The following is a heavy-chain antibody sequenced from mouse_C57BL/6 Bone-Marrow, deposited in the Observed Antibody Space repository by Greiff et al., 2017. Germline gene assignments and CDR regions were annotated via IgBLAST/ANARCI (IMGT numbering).Heavy chain of an antibody. CDR3: AREGLRPPFDY. D-gene: IGHD2-4*01. V-gene: IGHV1-81*01. CDR1: GYTFTSYG. CDR2: IYPRSGNT. J-gene: IGHJ2*01. Sequence: VQLQQSGAELARPGASVKLSCKASGYTFTSYGIIWVKQGTGQGLEWIGEIYPRSGNTYYNEKFKGKATLTADKSSSTAYMELRSLTSEDSAVYFCAREGLRPPFDYWGQGTTLTVSS.